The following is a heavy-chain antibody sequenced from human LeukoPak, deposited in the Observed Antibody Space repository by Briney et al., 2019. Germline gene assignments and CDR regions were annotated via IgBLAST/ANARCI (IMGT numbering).Heavy chain of an antibody. V-gene: IGHV1-69*05. CDR2: IIPIFGTA. Sequence: SVKVSCKASGGTFSSYAISWVRQAPGQGLEWMGRIIPIFGTANYAQKFQGRVTITTDESTSTAYMELSSLRSEDTAVYYCARDRVKGYDFWSGNSHREFDPWGQGTLVTVSS. D-gene: IGHD3-3*01. CDR1: GGTFSSYA. CDR3: ARDRVKGYDFWSGNSHREFDP. J-gene: IGHJ5*02.